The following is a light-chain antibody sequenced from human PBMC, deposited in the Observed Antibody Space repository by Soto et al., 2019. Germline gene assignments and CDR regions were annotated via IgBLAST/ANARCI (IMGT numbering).Light chain of an antibody. V-gene: IGKV3-15*01. CDR3: QQYNNWPRT. J-gene: IGKJ1*01. Sequence: EIVMTQSPVTLSVSPGERATLSCRASQSVSSNLAWFQHKPGQAPRLLIYGASTRAIGTPAKFSGSGSGTEFTLTIGGLQSEDFADYYCQQYNNWPRTFGQGTKEDIK. CDR1: QSVSSN. CDR2: GAS.